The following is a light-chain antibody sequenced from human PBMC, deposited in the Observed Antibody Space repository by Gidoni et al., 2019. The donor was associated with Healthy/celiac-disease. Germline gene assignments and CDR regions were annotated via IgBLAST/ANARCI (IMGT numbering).Light chain of an antibody. CDR2: DAS. V-gene: IGKV3-11*01. CDR3: QQRSNWPLT. CDR1: QSVSSY. Sequence: EIVLTQSPATLSLSPGERATLSCRASQSVSSYLAWYQQKPGQAPRLLIYDASNRATGIPSRFSGSASGTDFTLTISSLEPEDFAVYYCQQRSNWPLTFXGXTKVEIK. J-gene: IGKJ4*01.